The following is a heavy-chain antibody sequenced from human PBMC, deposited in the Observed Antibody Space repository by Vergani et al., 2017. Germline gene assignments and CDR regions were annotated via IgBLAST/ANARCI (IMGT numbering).Heavy chain of an antibody. CDR2: IYYSGST. CDR3: ARDLGGNKDY. D-gene: IGHD4-23*01. CDR1: GGSISSYY. Sequence: QVQLQESGPGLVKPSQTLSLTCTVSGGSISSYYWSWIRQPPGKGLEWIGYIYYSGSTNYNPSLKSRVTISVDTSKNQFSLKLSSVTAADTAVYYCARDLGGNKDYWGQGTLVTVPS. J-gene: IGHJ4*02. V-gene: IGHV4-59*01.